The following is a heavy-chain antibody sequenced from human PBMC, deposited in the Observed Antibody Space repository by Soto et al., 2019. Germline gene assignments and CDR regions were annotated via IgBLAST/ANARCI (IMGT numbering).Heavy chain of an antibody. CDR1: GGSFSGYY. D-gene: IGHD3-10*01. CDR2: INHSGST. CDR3: ARVRRYYGSGSYFDAFDI. Sequence: SETLSLTCAVYGGSFSGYYWSWIRQPPGKGLEWIGEINHSGSTNYNPSLKSRVTISVDTSKNQFSLKLSSVTAADTAVYYCARVRRYYGSGSYFDAFDIWGQGTMVTVSS. V-gene: IGHV4-34*01. J-gene: IGHJ3*02.